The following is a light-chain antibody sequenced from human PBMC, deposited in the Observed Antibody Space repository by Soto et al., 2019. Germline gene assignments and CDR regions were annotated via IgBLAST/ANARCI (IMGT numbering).Light chain of an antibody. Sequence: QSALTQPASVSGSPGQSITISCTGTNSDVGSYNYVSWYQQHPGKAPKFMIYEVSYRPSGVSDRFSGSKSGNTASLTISGLQAEDEADYYCNSYTSSGTYVFGTGTKLTVL. J-gene: IGLJ1*01. CDR3: NSYTSSGTYV. CDR2: EVS. V-gene: IGLV2-14*01. CDR1: NSDVGSYNY.